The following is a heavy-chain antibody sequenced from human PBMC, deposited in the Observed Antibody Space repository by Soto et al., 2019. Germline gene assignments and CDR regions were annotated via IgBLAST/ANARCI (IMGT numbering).Heavy chain of an antibody. D-gene: IGHD4-17*01. CDR2: IYYSGST. CDR1: GGSISSYY. V-gene: IGHV4-59*01. J-gene: IGHJ3*02. CDR3: ARGGTTVTLLDAFDI. Sequence: SETLSLTCTVSGGSISSYYWSWIRQPPGKGLEWIGYIYYSGSTNYNPSLKSRVTISVDTSKNQFSLKLSSVTAADTAVYYCARGGTTVTLLDAFDIWGQGTMVTVSS.